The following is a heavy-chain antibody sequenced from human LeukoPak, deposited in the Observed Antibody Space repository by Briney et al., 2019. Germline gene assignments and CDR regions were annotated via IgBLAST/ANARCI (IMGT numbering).Heavy chain of an antibody. J-gene: IGHJ6*02. V-gene: IGHV3-20*04. CDR1: GFTFSSYG. Sequence: GGSLRLSCAASGFTFSSYGMSWVRQAPGKGLEWVSGILWNGGSTGYADPVRGRFTISRDNAKKTLYLQMNSLRAEDTALYYCARGSWDYGDYYYYYGMDVWGQGTTVTVSS. CDR3: ARGSWDYGDYYYYYGMDV. CDR2: ILWNGGST. D-gene: IGHD4-17*01.